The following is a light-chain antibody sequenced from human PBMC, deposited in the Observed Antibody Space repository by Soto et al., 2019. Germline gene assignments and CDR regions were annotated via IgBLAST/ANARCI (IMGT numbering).Light chain of an antibody. CDR2: DVS. Sequence: QSVLTQPRSVSGSPGQSVTISCTGTSSDVGGYNYVSWYQEQPGKAPKLMIYDVSKRPSGVPDRFSGSKSGNTASLTISGLQAEDDADYYCCSYAGSYSYVFGTGTKVTV. J-gene: IGLJ1*01. CDR3: CSYAGSYSYV. V-gene: IGLV2-11*01. CDR1: SSDVGGYNY.